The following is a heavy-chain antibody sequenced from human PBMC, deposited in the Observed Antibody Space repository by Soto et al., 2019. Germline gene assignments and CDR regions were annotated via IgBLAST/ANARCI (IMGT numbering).Heavy chain of an antibody. J-gene: IGHJ4*02. CDR2: INTDGTTT. CDR3: ARGGLATGTIDY. D-gene: IGHD1-1*01. CDR1: GFTFSNYW. V-gene: IGHV3-74*01. Sequence: EVQVVESGGGLVQPGESLRLACAASGFTFSNYWMHWVRQGPGKGLVWVSHINTDGTTTTYADSVKGRFTMSRDNAKNTVYLQVNSLGPEDTAVYYCARGGLATGTIDYWGQGTLVTVSS.